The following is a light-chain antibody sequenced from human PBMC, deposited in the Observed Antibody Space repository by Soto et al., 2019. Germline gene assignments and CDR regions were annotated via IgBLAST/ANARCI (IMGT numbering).Light chain of an antibody. J-gene: IGKJ5*01. Sequence: DIQMTQSPSSLSASVGDRVTITCRASQSISSYLNWYQQKPGKAPKLLIYAASSLQSGVPSRLSGSGSGTDFTFTISSLQPEDFATYYCQQSYSTLTLGQGTRLDIK. CDR2: AAS. V-gene: IGKV1-39*01. CDR1: QSISSY. CDR3: QQSYSTLT.